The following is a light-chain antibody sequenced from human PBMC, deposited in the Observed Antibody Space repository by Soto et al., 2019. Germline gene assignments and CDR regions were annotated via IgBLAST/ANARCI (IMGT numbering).Light chain of an antibody. CDR1: QSISSY. J-gene: IGKJ3*01. CDR2: AAS. Sequence: DIQMTQSPSSLSASVGDRVTITCRASQSISSYLNWYQQKPGKAPNLLIYAASSLQSGVPSKFSGSGSETDFTLTISSLQTEDFATYYCHQSYSSPFTFVPGTKVDI. V-gene: IGKV1-39*01. CDR3: HQSYSSPFT.